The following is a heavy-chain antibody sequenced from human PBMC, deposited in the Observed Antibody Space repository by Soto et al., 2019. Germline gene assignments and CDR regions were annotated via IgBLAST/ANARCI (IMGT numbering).Heavy chain of an antibody. CDR3: ARGWSYDILTGFSY. CDR1: GGSFGNYA. V-gene: IGHV1-69*01. CDR2: ITPIFGRA. J-gene: IGHJ4*02. Sequence: QVQLVQSGAEVKKPGSSVKVSCKASGGSFGNYAISWVRQAPGQGLEWMGGITPIFGRANYAQKFQGRVTITADESTSTAYMELSSLRSEDTAIYYCARGWSYDILTGFSYWGQGTLVTVSS. D-gene: IGHD3-9*01.